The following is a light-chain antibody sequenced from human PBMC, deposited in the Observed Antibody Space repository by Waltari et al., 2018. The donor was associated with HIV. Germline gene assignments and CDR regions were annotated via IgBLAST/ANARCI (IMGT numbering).Light chain of an antibody. Sequence: EVVLTQSPGTLSLSPGERATVSCRASQSVSSNFLAWYQQKPGQAPRLLIYGASTRATDIPDRFSGSGSGTDFTLTISSLQAEDVAIYYCQQYHTSWTFGQGTKVEIK. CDR2: GAS. CDR3: QQYHTSWT. J-gene: IGKJ1*01. CDR1: QSVSSNF. V-gene: IGKV3-20*01.